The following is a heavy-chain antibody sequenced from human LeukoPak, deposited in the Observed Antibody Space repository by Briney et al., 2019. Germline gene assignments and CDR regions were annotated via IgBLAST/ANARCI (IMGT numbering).Heavy chain of an antibody. CDR1: GFTFSSYG. D-gene: IGHD4-17*01. Sequence: GGSLRLSCAASGFTFSSYGMHWVRQAPGKGLEWVAVIWYDGSNKYYADSVKGRFTISRDNSKNTLYLQMNSLRAEDTAVYYCARSEIYGDYSPGAFDIWGQGTMVTVSS. CDR3: ARSEIYGDYSPGAFDI. V-gene: IGHV3-33*01. CDR2: IWYDGSNK. J-gene: IGHJ3*02.